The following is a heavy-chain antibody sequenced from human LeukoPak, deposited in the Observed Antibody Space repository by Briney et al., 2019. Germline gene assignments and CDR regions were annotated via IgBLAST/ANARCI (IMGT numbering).Heavy chain of an antibody. D-gene: IGHD1-1*01. V-gene: IGHV4-34*01. CDR2: INHSGSA. J-gene: IGHJ3*02. Sequence: PSETLSLTCGVYGGSFSGGYWSWVRQPPGKGLEWIGEINHSGSASYNPSLKSRVTISVDTSKIQFSLKLSSVTATDTAVYYCARMRDNWNVCVFDIWGQGTMVTVSS. CDR1: GGSFSGGY. CDR3: ARMRDNWNVCVFDI.